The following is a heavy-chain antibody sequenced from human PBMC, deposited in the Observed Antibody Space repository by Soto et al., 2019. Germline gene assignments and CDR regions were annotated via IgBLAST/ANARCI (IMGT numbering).Heavy chain of an antibody. CDR1: GFTFDSHW. Sequence: EVQLVESGGGLVQPGGSLRLSCAASGFTFDSHWRHCVRQAPGKGPVWVSRVKMDGSVTNDADSVKGRLTMSRDNAKKTFYLQMNSLRAEDTSVYYCARGLLYKSGCDYWGQGTLVTVSP. V-gene: IGHV3-74*01. CDR2: VKMDGSVT. J-gene: IGHJ4*02. CDR3: ARGLLYKSGCDY. D-gene: IGHD6-19*01.